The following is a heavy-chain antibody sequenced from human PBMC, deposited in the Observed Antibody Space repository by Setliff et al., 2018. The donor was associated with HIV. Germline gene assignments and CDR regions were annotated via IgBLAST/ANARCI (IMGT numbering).Heavy chain of an antibody. V-gene: IGHV5-51*01. CDR3: VRNGAIGWFDP. Sequence: GESLKISCKGSGYSFTNNWIGWVRQVPGRGLEWMGIINPRDSVTRYSPSFQGQVTISVDKSISTAYVQWSSLTASDTAMYYCVRNGAIGWFDPWGQGTRVTVSS. CDR2: INPRDSVT. CDR1: GYSFTNNW. D-gene: IGHD2-21*01. J-gene: IGHJ5*02.